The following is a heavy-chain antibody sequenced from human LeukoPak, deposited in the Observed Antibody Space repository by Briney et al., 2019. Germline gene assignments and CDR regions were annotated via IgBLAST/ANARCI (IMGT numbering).Heavy chain of an antibody. CDR1: GVSISGYY. CDR3: AKSPYFFVY. CDR2: VYYSGST. J-gene: IGHJ4*02. V-gene: IGHV4-59*01. Sequence: SETLSLTCTVSGVSISGYYWIWLRQPPGKGLVWIGYVYYSGSTNYNPSLKSRVTTTVDTTKNQYSQMLSSGTAADTAVYYCAKSPYFFVYWGQGTLVTVSS.